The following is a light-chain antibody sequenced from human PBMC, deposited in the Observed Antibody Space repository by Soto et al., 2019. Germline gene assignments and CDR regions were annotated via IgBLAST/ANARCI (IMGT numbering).Light chain of an antibody. J-gene: IGKJ1*01. V-gene: IGKV3D-20*02. CDR1: QTVTGNY. CDR2: SAS. CDR3: QLRRKRPRT. Sequence: VMTQTPSALAVTPGDRATRSCRASQTVTGNYLAWYHQKPGQAPRLLIHSASSRATEIPARFSGSGSGTDFTVAISRLEPEALAVHYCQLRRKRPRTLGQGTKVDIK.